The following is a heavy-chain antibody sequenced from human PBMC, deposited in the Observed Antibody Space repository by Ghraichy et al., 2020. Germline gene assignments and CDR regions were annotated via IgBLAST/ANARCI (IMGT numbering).Heavy chain of an antibody. CDR3: AREKAHYYGSGSYSPYFDY. J-gene: IGHJ4*02. CDR1: GFTFSSYG. D-gene: IGHD3-10*01. CDR2: IWYDGSNK. Sequence: GGSLRLSCAASGFTFSSYGMHWVRQAPGKGLEWVAVIWYDGSNKYYADSVKGRFTISRDNSKNTLYLQMNSLRAEDTAVYYCAREKAHYYGSGSYSPYFDYWGQGTLVTVSS. V-gene: IGHV3-33*01.